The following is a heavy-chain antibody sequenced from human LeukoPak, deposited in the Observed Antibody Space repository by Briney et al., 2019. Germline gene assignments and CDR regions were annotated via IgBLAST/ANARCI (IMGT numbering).Heavy chain of an antibody. V-gene: IGHV3-23*01. CDR1: GFTFSRYA. CDR3: AKASAMIVVVSKHFDY. J-gene: IGHJ4*02. Sequence: GSLRLSCAASGFTFSRYAMSWVRQAPGKGLEWVSGISGSAGSTQNADSVKGRFTIFRDNSKNTLYLQMNSLRAEDTAVYYCAKASAMIVVVSKHFDYWGQGTLVTVSS. CDR2: ISGSAGST. D-gene: IGHD3-22*01.